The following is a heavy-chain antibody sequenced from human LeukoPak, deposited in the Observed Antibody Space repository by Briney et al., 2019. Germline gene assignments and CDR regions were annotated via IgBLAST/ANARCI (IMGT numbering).Heavy chain of an antibody. D-gene: IGHD3-22*01. CDR1: GGSISTSSYY. CDR2: IYYSGTT. CDR3: ARDLSSSDYFGWFDP. J-gene: IGHJ5*02. V-gene: IGHV4-39*07. Sequence: PSETLSLTCTVSGGSISTSSYYWGWIRQPPGKGLESIGIIYYSGTTYYNPSLKNRITISVDTSKNQFSLKLSSVTAADTAVYYCARDLSSSDYFGWFDPWGQGTLVTVSS.